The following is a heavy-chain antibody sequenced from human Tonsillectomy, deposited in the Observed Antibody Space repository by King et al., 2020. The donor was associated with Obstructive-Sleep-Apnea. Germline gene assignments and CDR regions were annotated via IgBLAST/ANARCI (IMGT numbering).Heavy chain of an antibody. CDR2: IKRKSDGGTT. CDR1: GFTFSNAW. Sequence: VQLVESGGGLVKPGGSLRLSCAASGFTFSNAWMTWVRQAPGKGLEWVGRIKRKSDGGTTEYAAPVKDRSTISRDDSKNTVYLQMNSLKIEDTALYYCVKGPKVYGMDVWGQGTTVTVSS. V-gene: IGHV3-15*01. CDR3: VKGPKVYGMDV. J-gene: IGHJ6*02.